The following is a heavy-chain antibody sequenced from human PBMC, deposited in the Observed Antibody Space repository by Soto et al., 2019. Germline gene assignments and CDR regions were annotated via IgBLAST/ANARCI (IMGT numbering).Heavy chain of an antibody. V-gene: IGHV4-31*03. CDR2: IYYSGST. D-gene: IGHD6-19*01. Sequence: QVQLQESGPGLVKPSQTLSLTCTVSGGSISSGGYYWSWIRQHPGKGLEWIGYIYYSGSTYYTPSLKSRVTLPVYPSKSHCPLKLSSVTAADTAVYYCAGADSSGWVDYWGQGTLFTVSS. CDR1: GGSISSGGYY. J-gene: IGHJ4*02. CDR3: AGADSSGWVDY.